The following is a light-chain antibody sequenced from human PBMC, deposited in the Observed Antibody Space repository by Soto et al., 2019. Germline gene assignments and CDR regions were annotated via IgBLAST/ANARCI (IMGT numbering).Light chain of an antibody. CDR3: QEHPSI. V-gene: IGKV3-20*01. CDR2: DAS. J-gene: IGKJ1*01. CDR1: QRVSSGY. Sequence: IVVTESRGTLSLNKGERATLTCRASQRVSSGYLARYQQKPRQPPTLLIYDASTRATGIPDRFSGSGSGTDFTLTIRRLEPKDFAVDYWQEHPSIFAQGTTVDIK.